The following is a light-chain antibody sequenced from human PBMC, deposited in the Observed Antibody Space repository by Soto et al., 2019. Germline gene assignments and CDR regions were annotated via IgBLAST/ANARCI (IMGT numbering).Light chain of an antibody. CDR3: QQYNNWPWT. Sequence: ILMTQSPATLSVSPGESVTLSCRASQSVRSNLAWHQQKPGQAPRLLIYVTSTRATGIPARFNGSGSGPEFTLTISSLQSEHFAVYYCQQYNNWPWTFGQGTKVAIK. CDR1: QSVRSN. CDR2: VTS. V-gene: IGKV3-15*01. J-gene: IGKJ1*01.